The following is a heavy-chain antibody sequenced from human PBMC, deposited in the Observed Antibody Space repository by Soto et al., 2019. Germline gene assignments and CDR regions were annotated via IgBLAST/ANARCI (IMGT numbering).Heavy chain of an antibody. V-gene: IGHV3-11*05. CDR2: ISSSSSYI. CDR1: GFTFSDYY. Sequence: PGGSLRLSCAASGFTFSDYYMSWIRQAPGKGLEWISYISSSSSYINYADSVKGRFTISRDNIKKSLFLQLNSLRAEDTAVYYCARVKSGSYYGDAFDIWGPGTMVTVSS. J-gene: IGHJ3*02. CDR3: ARVKSGSYYGDAFDI. D-gene: IGHD1-26*01.